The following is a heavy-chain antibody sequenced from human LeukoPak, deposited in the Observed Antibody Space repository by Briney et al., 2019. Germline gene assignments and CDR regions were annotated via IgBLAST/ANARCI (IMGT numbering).Heavy chain of an antibody. D-gene: IGHD5-18*01. CDR1: GFTFSSYG. J-gene: IGHJ4*02. CDR3: ARHLSGITGYTYGRGIDY. Sequence: GGSLRLSCAASGFTFSSYGMHWVRQAPGKGLEWVAFIRYDGSNKYYADSVKGRFTISRDNSKNTLYLQMDSLRAEDTAVYYCARHLSGITGYTYGRGIDYWGQGTLVTVSS. V-gene: IGHV3-30*02. CDR2: IRYDGSNK.